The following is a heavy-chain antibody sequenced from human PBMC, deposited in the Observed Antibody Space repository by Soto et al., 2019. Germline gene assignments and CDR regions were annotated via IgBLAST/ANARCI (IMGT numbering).Heavy chain of an antibody. CDR1: GFTFRSFT. D-gene: IGHD6-13*01. CDR3: TRDASRDSSARGWFDP. Sequence: EVQLVESGGGLVKPGGSLGLSCAAPGFTFRSFTMNWVGQAPGKGLGWVSTISSNSAYIYYTDALRGRFTISRDNAKNSLHLQMNSLRAEDTAVYYCTRDASRDSSARGWFDPWGPGTLVTVSS. CDR2: ISSNSAYI. V-gene: IGHV3-21*02. J-gene: IGHJ5*02.